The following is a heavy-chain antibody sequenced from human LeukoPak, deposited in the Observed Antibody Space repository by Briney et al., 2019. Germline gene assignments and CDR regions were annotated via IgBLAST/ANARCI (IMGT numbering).Heavy chain of an antibody. D-gene: IGHD5-12*01. CDR1: GFTFSSYS. V-gene: IGHV3-23*01. CDR3: AKDRGYSGYDPYDY. J-gene: IGHJ4*02. Sequence: GGSLRLSCAASGFTFSSYSMNWVRQAPGKGLEWVSSIGGSGGNTYYADSVKGRFTISRDKSKNTLYLQMNSLRAEDTAVYYCAKDRGYSGYDPYDYWGQGTLVTVSS. CDR2: IGGSGGNT.